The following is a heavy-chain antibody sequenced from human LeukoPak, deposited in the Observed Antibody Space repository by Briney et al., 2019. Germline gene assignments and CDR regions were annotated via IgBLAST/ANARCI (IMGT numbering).Heavy chain of an antibody. CDR2: VSTSGST. CDR3: ARGQGCSAGSCYLPFDI. V-gene: IGHV4-4*07. CDR1: GGFISSYY. Sequence: SETLSLTCTVSGGFISSYYWSWIRQPAGKGLEWIGRVSTSGSTNYNPSLKSRVTMSVDTSKNQFSLKLSSVTAADTAVYYCARGQGCSAGSCYLPFDIWGQGTMVTVSS. D-gene: IGHD2-15*01. J-gene: IGHJ3*02.